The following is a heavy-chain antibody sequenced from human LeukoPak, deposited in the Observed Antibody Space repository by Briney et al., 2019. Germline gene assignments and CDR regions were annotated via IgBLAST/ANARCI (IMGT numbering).Heavy chain of an antibody. D-gene: IGHD3-10*01. J-gene: IGHJ6*02. V-gene: IGHV3-20*04. Sequence: GGSLRLSCTASGFAFDEHGMSWVRQVPGKGLEWVSGINWSGGSTGYADPLRGRFTISRDNAKNSLYLQMDSLRAEDTAVYYCARAASHYGSGSYSPYYYYGMDVWGQGTTVTVSS. CDR1: GFAFDEHG. CDR3: ARAASHYGSGSYSPYYYYGMDV. CDR2: INWSGGST.